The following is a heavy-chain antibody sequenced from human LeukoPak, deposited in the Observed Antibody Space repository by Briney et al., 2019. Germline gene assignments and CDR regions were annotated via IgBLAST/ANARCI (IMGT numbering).Heavy chain of an antibody. Sequence: SETLSLTCAVYGGSFSGYYGSWIRQPPGKGLEWIGEINHSGSTNYNPSLKSRVTISVDTSKNQFSLKLSSVTAADTAVYYCARAGIAAAGTIRGVKYFQHWGQGTLVTVSS. CDR2: INHSGST. V-gene: IGHV4-34*01. D-gene: IGHD6-13*01. CDR1: GGSFSGYY. CDR3: ARAGIAAAGTIRGVKYFQH. J-gene: IGHJ1*01.